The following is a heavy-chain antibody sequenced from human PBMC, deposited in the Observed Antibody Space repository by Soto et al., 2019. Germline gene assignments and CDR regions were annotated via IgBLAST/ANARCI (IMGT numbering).Heavy chain of an antibody. Sequence: ASVKVSCKVSGYTLTELSMHWVRQAPGKGLEWMGGFDPEDGETINAQKFQGRVTMTEDTSTDTAYMELSSLRSEDTAVYYCATGYYDSSGPGAWWFDPWGQGTLVTVSS. V-gene: IGHV1-24*01. D-gene: IGHD3-22*01. J-gene: IGHJ5*02. CDR3: ATGYYDSSGPGAWWFDP. CDR2: FDPEDGET. CDR1: GYTLTELS.